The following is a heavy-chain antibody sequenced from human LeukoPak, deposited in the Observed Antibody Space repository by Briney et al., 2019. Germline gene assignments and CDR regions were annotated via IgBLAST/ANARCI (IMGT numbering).Heavy chain of an antibody. CDR2: ISYDGSNK. J-gene: IGHJ4*02. Sequence: GGSLRLSCAASGFIFSSYGMHWVRQAAGKGLEWVAVISYDGSNKYYADSVKGRFTISRDNSKNTLYLQMNSLRAEDTAVYYSAKIPDCFSSSPDFDYWGQGTLVTVSS. V-gene: IGHV3-30*18. CDR1: GFIFSSYG. D-gene: IGHD6-6*01. CDR3: AKIPDCFSSSPDFDY.